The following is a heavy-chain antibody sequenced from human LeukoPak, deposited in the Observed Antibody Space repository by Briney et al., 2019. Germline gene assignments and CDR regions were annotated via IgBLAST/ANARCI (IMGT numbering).Heavy chain of an antibody. J-gene: IGHJ4*02. V-gene: IGHV1-2*02. D-gene: IGHD6-13*01. CDR1: GYTFTGYY. CDR3: ARDRSQQLVRWSAESGGFDY. Sequence: ASVKVSCKASGYTFTGYYMHWVRQAPGQGLEWMGWINPNSGGTNYAQKFQGRVTMTRDTSISTAYMELSSLRSEDTAVYYCARDRSQQLVRWSAESGGFDYWGQGTLVTVSS. CDR2: INPNSGGT.